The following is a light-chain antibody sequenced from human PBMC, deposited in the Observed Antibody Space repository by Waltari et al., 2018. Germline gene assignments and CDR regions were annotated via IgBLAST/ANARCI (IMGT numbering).Light chain of an antibody. V-gene: IGLV2-23*02. J-gene: IGLJ3*02. Sequence: QSALTQPASVSGSPGQSITISCTGTISDVGNYNLVSWYQHHPGKAPKLILYEVSERPSGVSNRFSCSKSGNTASLTISGLQAEDEADYYCCSYARYTSLVFGGGTRLTVL. CDR1: ISDVGNYNL. CDR2: EVS. CDR3: CSYARYTSLV.